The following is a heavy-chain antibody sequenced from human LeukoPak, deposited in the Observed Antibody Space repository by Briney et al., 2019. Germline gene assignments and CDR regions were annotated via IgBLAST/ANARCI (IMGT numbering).Heavy chain of an antibody. V-gene: IGHV1-2*02. Sequence: ASVKVSCKTSGYSFTAYFMHWVRLAPGQGLEWMGWIDPNSGGTNYAQKFQGRVTMTRDTSISTAYMELSRLRSDDTAVYYCASGGNWFDPWGQGTLVTVSS. CDR2: IDPNSGGT. J-gene: IGHJ5*02. CDR3: ASGGNWFDP. D-gene: IGHD3-16*01. CDR1: GYSFTAYF.